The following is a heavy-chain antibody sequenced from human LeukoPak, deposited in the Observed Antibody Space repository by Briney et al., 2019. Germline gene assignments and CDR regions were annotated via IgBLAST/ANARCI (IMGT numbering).Heavy chain of an antibody. J-gene: IGHJ3*02. V-gene: IGHV3-23*01. D-gene: IGHD4-17*01. CDR3: AKKGYGDYVVRSAFDI. Sequence: GGSLGLSCAASGFTFSSYAMSWVRQAPGKGLEWVSAITGSGGSTYYADSVKGRFTISRDNSKNTLYLQMNSLRAEDTAVYYCAKKGYGDYVVRSAFDIWGQGTMVTVSS. CDR2: ITGSGGST. CDR1: GFTFSSYA.